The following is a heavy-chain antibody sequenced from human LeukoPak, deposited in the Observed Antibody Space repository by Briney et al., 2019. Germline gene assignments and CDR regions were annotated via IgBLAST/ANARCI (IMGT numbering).Heavy chain of an antibody. CDR2: IHHSGST. V-gene: IGHV4-4*02. D-gene: IGHD3-22*01. J-gene: IGHJ6*02. Sequence: PSGTLSLTCAVSGDSISSDIWWNWVRQPPGKGLEWIGEIHHSGSTYYNPSLKSRVTISVDTSKNQFSLKLSSVTAADTAVYYCARDYYDSSGYYYLYYYYGMDVWGQGTTVTVSS. CDR3: ARDYYDSSGYYYLYYYYGMDV. CDR1: GDSISSDIW.